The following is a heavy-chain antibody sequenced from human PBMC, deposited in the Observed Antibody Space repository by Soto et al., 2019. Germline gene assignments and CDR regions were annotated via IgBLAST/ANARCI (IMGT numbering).Heavy chain of an antibody. J-gene: IGHJ4*02. Sequence: LSLTFTVSGGSIINYFWSWIRQPPGKGLEWIGYIYYSGSTNYNPSLKSRVTMSVDTSKNQFSLKLISVTAADTAVYYCARDVYSSGWYVYDSWGQGTLVTVSS. CDR3: ARDVYSSGWYVYDS. CDR1: GGSIINYF. D-gene: IGHD6-19*01. V-gene: IGHV4-59*01. CDR2: IYYSGST.